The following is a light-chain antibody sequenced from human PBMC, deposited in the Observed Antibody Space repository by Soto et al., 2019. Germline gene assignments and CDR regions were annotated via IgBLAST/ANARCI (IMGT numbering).Light chain of an antibody. V-gene: IGLV1-51*02. CDR1: SSDVGSNY. CDR3: GTWDSSLSADV. CDR2: ETN. Sequence: QSVLKQPPSVSAAPGQTVTISCSGSSSDVGSNYVCWYQQFSGSAPKLLIYETNKRSSGIPDRFSGSKSGASATLAITGLQTGDEADYYCGTWDSSLSADVFGTGTKVTVL. J-gene: IGLJ1*01.